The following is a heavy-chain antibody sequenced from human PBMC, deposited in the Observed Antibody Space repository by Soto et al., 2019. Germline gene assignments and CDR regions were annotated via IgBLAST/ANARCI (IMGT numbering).Heavy chain of an antibody. J-gene: IGHJ3*02. CDR2: IYHSGTT. Sequence: SEPLSLTCTVSGGSISRYYWSWIRQPPGKGLEWIGEIYHSGTTNYNPSLKSRVTISVDKSKNQFSLKLSSVTAADTAVYYCARRRITMIVVVFDAFDIWGQGTMVTVSS. CDR3: ARRRITMIVVVFDAFDI. D-gene: IGHD3-22*01. V-gene: IGHV4-59*12. CDR1: GGSISRYY.